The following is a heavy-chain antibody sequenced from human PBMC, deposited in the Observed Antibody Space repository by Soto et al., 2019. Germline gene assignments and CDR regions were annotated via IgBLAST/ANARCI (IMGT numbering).Heavy chain of an antibody. CDR2: FNAGNGNT. V-gene: IGHV1-3*01. D-gene: IGHD3-22*01. CDR1: GYTFTKYA. CDR3: AREHYYDGSGYYYLGAYDI. Sequence: EASVKVSCKASGYTFTKYAMHWVRQAPGQRLEWMGWFNAGNGNTRYSQKFQGRVTITRDTSASTAYMELSSLRSEDTAVYYCAREHYYDGSGYYYLGAYDIWGQGAMVTVSS. J-gene: IGHJ3*02.